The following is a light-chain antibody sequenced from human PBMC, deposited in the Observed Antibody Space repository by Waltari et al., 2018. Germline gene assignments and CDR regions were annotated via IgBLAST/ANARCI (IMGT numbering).Light chain of an antibody. J-gene: IGLJ3*02. Sequence: QSALTQPASVSGSPGQSITISCTGSSSDVGTYISWYQQHPGKAPKLMIYEVIPRASGVSNIVSGSKYGNTASLPVSGLQAEDEAVYYGCSSPPWMFGGGTKLSVL. V-gene: IGLV2-23*02. CDR3: CSSPPWM. CDR1: SSDVGTY. CDR2: EVI.